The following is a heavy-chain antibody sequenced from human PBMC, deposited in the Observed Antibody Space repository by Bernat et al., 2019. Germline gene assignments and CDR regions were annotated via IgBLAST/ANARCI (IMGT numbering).Heavy chain of an antibody. J-gene: IGHJ4*02. D-gene: IGHD4/OR15-4a*01. CDR1: GFTFSSYW. V-gene: IGHV3-74*01. Sequence: EVQLVESGGGLVQPGGSLRLSCAASGFTFSSYWMHWVRQAPGKGLVWVSRINSDGSSTSYADSGKGRFTISRDNAKNTLYLQMNSLRAEDTAVYYCARGDYGGDTFFDYWGQGTLVTVSS. CDR3: ARGDYGGDTFFDY. CDR2: INSDGSST.